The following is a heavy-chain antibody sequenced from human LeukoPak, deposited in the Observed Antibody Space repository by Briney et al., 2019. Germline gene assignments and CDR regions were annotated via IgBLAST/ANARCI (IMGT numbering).Heavy chain of an antibody. Sequence: ASVKVSCKASGYTFTSYGISWVRQAPGQGLEWMGWISAYNGNTNYAQNLQGRVTMTTDTSTSTAYMELRTLRSDDTAVYYCARDKGVFSGCDYGKDFDYWGQGTLVTVSS. CDR1: GYTFTSYG. CDR2: ISAYNGNT. CDR3: ARDKGVFSGCDYGKDFDY. D-gene: IGHD5-12*01. J-gene: IGHJ4*02. V-gene: IGHV1-18*01.